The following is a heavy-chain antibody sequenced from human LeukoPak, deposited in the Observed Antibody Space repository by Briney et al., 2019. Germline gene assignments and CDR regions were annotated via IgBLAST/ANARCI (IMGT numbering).Heavy chain of an antibody. Sequence: PSETLSLTCTASGGSISSYYWSWIRKPPGKGLEWIGYISYSWSTNYNPSLKSRVTMSVDTSDSKFSPRPSSRAAADTAVYYCAREINYYRAGIYVYWGQRSLVTVSS. CDR2: ISYSWST. D-gene: IGHD3-10*01. V-gene: IGHV4-59*01. J-gene: IGHJ4*02. CDR3: AREINYYRAGIYVY. CDR1: GGSISSYY.